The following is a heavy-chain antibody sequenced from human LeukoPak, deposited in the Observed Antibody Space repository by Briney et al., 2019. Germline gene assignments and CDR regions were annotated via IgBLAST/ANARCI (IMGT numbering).Heavy chain of an antibody. CDR1: GFTFSDYY. J-gene: IGHJ4*02. Sequence: GGSLRLSCAASGFTFSDYYMSWIRQAPGKGLEWVSYISSSSSYIYYADSVKGRFTISRDNAKNSLYLQMNSLRAEDTAVYYCARDRYGGLIDYWGQGTLVTVSS. D-gene: IGHD4-23*01. CDR3: ARDRYGGLIDY. CDR2: ISSSSSYI. V-gene: IGHV3-11*06.